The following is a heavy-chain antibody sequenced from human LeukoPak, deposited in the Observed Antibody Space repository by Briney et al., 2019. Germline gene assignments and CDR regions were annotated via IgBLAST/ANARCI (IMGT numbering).Heavy chain of an antibody. CDR3: ARDKGSRWLQLNYFDY. D-gene: IGHD5-24*01. J-gene: IGHJ4*02. V-gene: IGHV3-30*04. CDR1: GFTFSSYA. Sequence: PGGSLRLSCAASGFTFSSYAMHWVRQASGKGLEWVAVISYDGSNKYYADSVKGRFTISRDNSKNTLYLQMNSLRAEDTAVYYCARDKGSRWLQLNYFDYWGQGTLVTVSS. CDR2: ISYDGSNK.